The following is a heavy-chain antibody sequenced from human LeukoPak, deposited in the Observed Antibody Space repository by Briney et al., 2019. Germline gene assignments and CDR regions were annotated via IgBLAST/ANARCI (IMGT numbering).Heavy chain of an antibody. CDR2: TYYRSKWYN. D-gene: IGHD4-17*01. V-gene: IGHV6-1*01. CDR3: ASEINYGDYGPYYFDY. CDR1: GDSVSSNSAA. J-gene: IGHJ4*02. Sequence: SQTLSLTCAIAGDSVSSNSAAWNWIRQSPSRGLEWLGRTYYRSKWYNDYAVSVKSRITINPDTSKNQFSLQLNSVTPEDTAVYYCASEINYGDYGPYYFDYWGQGTLVTVSS.